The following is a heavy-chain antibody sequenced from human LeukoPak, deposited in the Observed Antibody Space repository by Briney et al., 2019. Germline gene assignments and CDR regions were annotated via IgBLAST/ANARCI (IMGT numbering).Heavy chain of an antibody. D-gene: IGHD1-26*01. V-gene: IGHV3-48*04. J-gene: IGHJ4*02. CDR2: ISSSSSTI. CDR3: ARDSSYSGTSHVYFEY. Sequence: GGSLRLSCAASGFTFSSYSMNWVRQAPGKGLEWVSYISSSSSTIYYADSVKGRFTISRDNAKNSLYLQMNSLRAEDTAVYYCARDSSYSGTSHVYFEYWGQGTLVTVSA. CDR1: GFTFSSYS.